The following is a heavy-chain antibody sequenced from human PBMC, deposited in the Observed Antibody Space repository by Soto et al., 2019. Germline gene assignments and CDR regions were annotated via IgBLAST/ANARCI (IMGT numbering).Heavy chain of an antibody. J-gene: IGHJ5*02. Sequence: NPSETLSLTCTVSGGSISSYYWSWIRQPPGKGLEWIGYIYYSGSTNYNPSLKSRVTISVDTSKNQFSLKLSSVTAADTAVYYCARLRHTMVRGWFDPWGQGTLVTVSS. CDR2: IYYSGST. D-gene: IGHD3-10*01. CDR1: GGSISSYY. V-gene: IGHV4-59*01. CDR3: ARLRHTMVRGWFDP.